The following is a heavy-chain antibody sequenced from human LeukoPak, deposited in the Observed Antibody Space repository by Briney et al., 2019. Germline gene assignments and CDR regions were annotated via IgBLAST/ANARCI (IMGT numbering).Heavy chain of an antibody. CDR3: ARDAYQYSSGWFFDY. Sequence: PGGSLRLSCAASGFTFSTYSMNWVRQAPGKGLEWVSYISSSGTNIYYADSVKGRFTISRDNAKNSLYLQMNSLRAEDTAVYYCARDAYQYSSGWFFDYWGQGTLVTVSS. V-gene: IGHV3-48*04. J-gene: IGHJ4*02. CDR2: ISSSGTNI. D-gene: IGHD6-19*01. CDR1: GFTFSTYS.